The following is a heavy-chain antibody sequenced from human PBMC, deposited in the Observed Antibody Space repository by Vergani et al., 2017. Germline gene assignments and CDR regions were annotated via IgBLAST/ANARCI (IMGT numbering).Heavy chain of an antibody. V-gene: IGHV3-23*04. CDR3: ARARCIETCYMSNWLDS. CDR2: ISGSGGST. J-gene: IGHJ5*01. Sequence: VQLVQSGAEVKKPGSSVKVSCKASGGTFSSYAMSWVRQAPGKGLEWVSAISGSGGSTYYADSVKGRFTISRDNSKNTLYLQMNSLRVEDTGVYYCARARCIETCYMSNWLDSWGQGTLVTVSS. D-gene: IGHD3-9*01. CDR1: GGTFSSYA.